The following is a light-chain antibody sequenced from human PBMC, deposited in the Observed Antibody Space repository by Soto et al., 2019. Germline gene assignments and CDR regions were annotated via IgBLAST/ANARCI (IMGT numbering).Light chain of an antibody. Sequence: DIVMTQSPDSLAVSLGERATINCKSSQSILYTFTNKNCLAGYQQKPGQPPKVLIYWASTRESGVPDRVSGSGSGTDFTLTVRSRQAEDVAVYYCQQYFSAPMTFGQGTRLEIK. CDR2: WAS. CDR1: QSILYTFTNKNC. V-gene: IGKV4-1*01. J-gene: IGKJ5*01. CDR3: QQYFSAPMT.